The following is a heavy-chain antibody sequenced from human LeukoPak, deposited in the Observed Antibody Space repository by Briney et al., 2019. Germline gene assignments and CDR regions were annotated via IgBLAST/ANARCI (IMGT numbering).Heavy chain of an antibody. CDR1: GYMFTGYY. V-gene: IGHV1-2*02. D-gene: IGHD2-21*02. Sequence: ASVKVSCKASGYMFTGYYMHCVRQAPGQGLEWMGWIDPNSGGTNYAQKFQGRVTMTRDTSISTAYMELSSLRSDDTAVYYCARGYCSGDCFTLFDYWGQGTLVTVSS. CDR3: ARGYCSGDCFTLFDY. J-gene: IGHJ4*02. CDR2: IDPNSGGT.